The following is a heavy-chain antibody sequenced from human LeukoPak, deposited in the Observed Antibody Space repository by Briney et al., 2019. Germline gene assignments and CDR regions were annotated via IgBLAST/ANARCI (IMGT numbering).Heavy chain of an antibody. D-gene: IGHD3-16*01. CDR1: GGSISSYY. J-gene: IGHJ6*04. CDR2: IHTSGST. V-gene: IGHV4-4*07. Sequence: SETLSLTCTFSGGSISSYYWSWIRQPAGKGLEWIGRIHTSGSTNYNPSLKSRVTMSVDTSKNQFSLKLNSVTPEDTAIYYCARYHWGHPPVWGTGTTVTVSS. CDR3: ARYHWGHPPV.